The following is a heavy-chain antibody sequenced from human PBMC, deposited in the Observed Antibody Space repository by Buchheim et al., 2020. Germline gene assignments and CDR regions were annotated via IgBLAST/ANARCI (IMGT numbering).Heavy chain of an antibody. D-gene: IGHD1-7*01. V-gene: IGHV3-30*18. CDR3: AKDSVLGTTYYYYGMDV. CDR1: GFIFSIYG. Sequence: QVQLVESGGGVVQPGRSLRLSCAASGFIFSIYGIHWVRQAPGKGLEWVALISYDGNNKHYADSVKGRFTLSRDNSNTSLYLQMNSLRAEDTAVYYCAKDSVLGTTYYYYGMDVWGQGTT. CDR2: ISYDGNNK. J-gene: IGHJ6*02.